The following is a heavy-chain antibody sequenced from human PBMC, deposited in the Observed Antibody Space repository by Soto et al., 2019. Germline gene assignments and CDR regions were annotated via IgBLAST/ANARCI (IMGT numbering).Heavy chain of an antibody. CDR1: RYTFTSYG. Sequence: GAXVPVSCMASRYTFTSYGIRWVRQAPGQCLEWMGLISAYNGNTNYAQKLQGRVTMTTDTSTSTAYMELRSLRSDDTAVYYCARLYDFWSGYYRYYYYMDVWGKGTTVTVSS. V-gene: IGHV1-18*01. D-gene: IGHD3-3*01. CDR3: ARLYDFWSGYYRYYYYMDV. CDR2: ISAYNGNT. J-gene: IGHJ6*03.